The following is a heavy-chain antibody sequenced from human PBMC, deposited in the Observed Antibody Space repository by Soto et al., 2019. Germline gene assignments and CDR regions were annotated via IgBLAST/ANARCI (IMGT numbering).Heavy chain of an antibody. Sequence: ASVKVSCKASGYTFTSYAMHWVRQAPGQRLEWMGWINAGNGNTKYSQKFQGRVTITRDTSASTAYMELSSLRSEDTAVYYCARPSSGWENWFDPWGQGTLVTVSS. CDR1: GYTFTSYA. D-gene: IGHD6-19*01. CDR3: ARPSSGWENWFDP. J-gene: IGHJ5*02. V-gene: IGHV1-3*01. CDR2: INAGNGNT.